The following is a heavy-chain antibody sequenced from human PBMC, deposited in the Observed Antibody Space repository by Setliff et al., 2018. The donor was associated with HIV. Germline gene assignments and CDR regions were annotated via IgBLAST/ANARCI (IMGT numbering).Heavy chain of an antibody. Sequence: GASVKVSCKASGYTFTSYGISWVRQAPGQGLEWMGWISAYSGNTNYAQKFQGRVSIARDTSASTAYMELSSLRSEDTAVYYCARVQTMAVAGTQYYYMDVWGKGTTVTVSS. CDR1: GYTFTSYG. V-gene: IGHV1-18*04. D-gene: IGHD6-19*01. CDR3: ARVQTMAVAGTQYYYMDV. J-gene: IGHJ6*03. CDR2: ISAYSGNT.